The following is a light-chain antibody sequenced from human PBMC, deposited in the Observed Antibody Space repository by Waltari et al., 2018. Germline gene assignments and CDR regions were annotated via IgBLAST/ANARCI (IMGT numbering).Light chain of an antibody. V-gene: IGKV3-11*01. CDR2: AAS. CDR1: QSVRNY. J-gene: IGKJ3*01. CDR3: QYRGHWPPDAS. Sequence: EIVMTQSPAPPSLPRGESATPPCRASQSVRNYLSRYQQTPGQAPRLLIYAASNRATGVPARFSGSGSGTDFTLTIGSLEPEDFAVYYCQYRGHWPPDASFGPGTKVDIK.